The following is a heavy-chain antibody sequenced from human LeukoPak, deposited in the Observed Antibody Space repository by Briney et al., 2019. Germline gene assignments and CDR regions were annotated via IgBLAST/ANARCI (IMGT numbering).Heavy chain of an antibody. CDR3: VRDATRGGDLDH. CDR1: GFTFSDYW. D-gene: IGHD2-21*01. Sequence: GGSPRLSCAASGFTFSDYWMMWVRQAPGKGLEWVAQIKVDGSEKYYVDSVRGRFTISRDNAKNSLDLQMNTLRVEDTVVYYCVRDATRGGDLDHWGQGTLVTVSS. CDR2: IKVDGSEK. V-gene: IGHV3-7*01. J-gene: IGHJ5*02.